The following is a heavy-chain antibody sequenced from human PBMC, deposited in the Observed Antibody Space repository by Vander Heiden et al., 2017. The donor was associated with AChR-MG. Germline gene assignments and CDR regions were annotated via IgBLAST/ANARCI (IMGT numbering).Heavy chain of an antibody. CDR2: INNRGST. Sequence: QVQLQQWGAGLLKPSETLSLTCAVYGGSFSGYYWSWIRQPPGKGLEWIGEINNRGSTNDNPSLKSRVTISGDTSKNQLSMKMSSVTAADTAVDYCVRGHPNFDYWGQVTLVTVSS. CDR1: GGSFSGYY. CDR3: VRGHPNFDY. V-gene: IGHV4-34*01. J-gene: IGHJ4*02.